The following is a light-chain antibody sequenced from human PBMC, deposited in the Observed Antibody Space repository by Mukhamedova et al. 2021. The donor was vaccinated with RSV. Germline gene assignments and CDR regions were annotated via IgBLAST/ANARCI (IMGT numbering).Light chain of an antibody. Sequence: SQSVSSNLAWYQQKPGQAPRLLIYGASTRATGIPARFSGGGSGTEFTLTISSLQSEDFAVYYCQQYNNWPPWTFGQGT. CDR1: QSVSSN. CDR3: QQYNNWPPWT. V-gene: IGKV3-15*01. CDR2: GAS. J-gene: IGKJ1*01.